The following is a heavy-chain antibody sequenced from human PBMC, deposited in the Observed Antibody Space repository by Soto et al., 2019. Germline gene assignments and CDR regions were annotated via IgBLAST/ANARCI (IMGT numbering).Heavy chain of an antibody. CDR1: GFTFSNYE. V-gene: IGHV3-64*01. D-gene: IGHD6-13*01. J-gene: IGHJ6*03. CDR2: ISNNGAHT. CDR3: ARRGYGSRWPNVYMDV. Sequence: EAQLVESGGGLVQPGGSLRLSCAASGFTFSNYEMHWVRQAPGNGLEYVSGISNNGAHTDYAKSVKGRFTISRDNSENTLYLQMGSLRAEDMALYYCARRGYGSRWPNVYMDVWGKGTTVTVS.